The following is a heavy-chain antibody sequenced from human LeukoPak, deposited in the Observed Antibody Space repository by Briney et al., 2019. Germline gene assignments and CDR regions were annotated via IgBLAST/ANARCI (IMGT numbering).Heavy chain of an antibody. V-gene: IGHV3-33*01. CDR2: IWSDGSNE. J-gene: IGHJ5*02. D-gene: IGHD2-15*01. Sequence: GGSLRLSCAASGFTFSNYDMHWVRQAPGKGLEWVAVIWSDGSNEYSTDSLKGRFTISRDNSKNTLYLQLNSLRAEDTAVYYCARQMSVFGGGDWLDPWGQGTLVTVSS. CDR3: ARQMSVFGGGDWLDP. CDR1: GFTFSNYD.